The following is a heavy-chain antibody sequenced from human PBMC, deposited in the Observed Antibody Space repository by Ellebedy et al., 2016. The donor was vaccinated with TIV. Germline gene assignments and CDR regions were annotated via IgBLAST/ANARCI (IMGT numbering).Heavy chain of an antibody. J-gene: IGHJ4*02. D-gene: IGHD3-3*01. CDR1: GGSFSGYY. Sequence: MPSETLSLTCAVYGGSFSGYYWSWIRQPPGKGLEWIGEINHSGSTNYNPSLKSRVTISVDTSKNQFSLKLSSVTAADTAVYYCARVGVAPDYWGQGTLVTVSS. CDR3: ARVGVAPDY. V-gene: IGHV4-34*01. CDR2: INHSGST.